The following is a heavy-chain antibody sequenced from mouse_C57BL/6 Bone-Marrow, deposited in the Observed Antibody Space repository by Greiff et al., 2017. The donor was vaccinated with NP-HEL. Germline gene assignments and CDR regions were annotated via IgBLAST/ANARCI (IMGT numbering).Heavy chain of an antibody. D-gene: IGHD4-1*01. CDR1: GYTFTDYY. CDR3: AREALNWANYFDY. Sequence: VQLQQSGPELVKPGASVKISCKASGYTFTDYYINWVKQRPGQGLEWIGWIFPGSGSTYYNEKFKGKATLTVDKSSSTAYMLLSSLTSEDSAVYFCAREALNWANYFDYWGQGTTLTVSS. J-gene: IGHJ2*01. V-gene: IGHV1-75*01. CDR2: IFPGSGST.